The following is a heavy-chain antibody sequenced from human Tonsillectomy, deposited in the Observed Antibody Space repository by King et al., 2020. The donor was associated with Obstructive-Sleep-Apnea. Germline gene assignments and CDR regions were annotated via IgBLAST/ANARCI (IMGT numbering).Heavy chain of an antibody. Sequence: QLVQSGAEVKKPGSSVKVSCKASGGTFSSYAISWVRQAPGQGLEWMGGIIPIFGTANYAQKFQGRVTITADESTSTAYMELSSLRSEDTAVYYCARGDYYDSSGYYSGNAFDIWGQGTMVTVSS. D-gene: IGHD3-22*01. J-gene: IGHJ3*02. CDR1: GGTFSSYA. CDR2: IIPIFGTA. V-gene: IGHV1-69*01. CDR3: ARGDYYDSSGYYSGNAFDI.